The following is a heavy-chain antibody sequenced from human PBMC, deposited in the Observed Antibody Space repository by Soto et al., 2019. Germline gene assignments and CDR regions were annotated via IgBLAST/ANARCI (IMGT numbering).Heavy chain of an antibody. V-gene: IGHV1-2*04. J-gene: IGHJ6*02. CDR3: ARGCSSTSCHDYYDMDV. D-gene: IGHD2-2*01. Sequence: ASVKVSCKASGYTFTGYYMHWVRQAPGQGLEWMGWINPNSGGTNYAQKFQGWVTMTRDTSISTAYMELSRLRSDDTAVYYCARGCSSTSCHDYYDMDVWGQGTTVTVSS. CDR2: INPNSGGT. CDR1: GYTFTGYY.